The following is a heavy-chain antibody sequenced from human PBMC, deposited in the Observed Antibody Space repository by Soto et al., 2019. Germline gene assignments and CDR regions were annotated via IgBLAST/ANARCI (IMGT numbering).Heavy chain of an antibody. CDR1: GYTFTSYY. CDR2: INPSGGST. D-gene: IGHD2-15*01. CDR3: ARGGGYCSGGSCNRGHTAFDI. J-gene: IGHJ3*02. Sequence: ASVKVSCKASGYTFTSYYMHWVRQAPGQGLEWMGIINPSGGSTSYAQKFQGRVTMTRDTSTSTVYMELSSLRSEDTAVYYCARGGGYCSGGSCNRGHTAFDIWGQGTMVTVSS. V-gene: IGHV1-46*03.